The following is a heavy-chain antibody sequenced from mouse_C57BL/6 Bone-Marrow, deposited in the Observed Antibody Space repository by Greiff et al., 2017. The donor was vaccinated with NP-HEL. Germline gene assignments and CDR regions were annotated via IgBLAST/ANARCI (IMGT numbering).Heavy chain of an antibody. CDR1: GFTFSSYG. Sequence: EVKVVESGGDLVKPGGSLKLSCAASGFTFSSYGMSWVRQTPDKRLEWVATISSGGSYTYYPDSVKGRFTISRDNATNTLYLQLSSLTSEDTAMYYVASPYDYDVACFAYWGQGTLVTVSA. CDR2: ISSGGSYT. J-gene: IGHJ3*01. CDR3: ASPYDYDVACFAY. V-gene: IGHV5-6*01. D-gene: IGHD2-4*01.